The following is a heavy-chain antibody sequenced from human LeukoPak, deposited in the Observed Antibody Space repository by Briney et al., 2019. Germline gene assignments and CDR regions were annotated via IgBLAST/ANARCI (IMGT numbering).Heavy chain of an antibody. D-gene: IGHD1-14*01. J-gene: IGHJ4*02. CDR2: ITSDGSRT. Sequence: GGSLRLSCAASGFTFSNYPMNWVRQAPGKGLEWVSAITSDGSRTYNADSVKGRFTISRDNSKNTLYLQMNGLRADDTAVYYCAKGNIRTPDYWGQGTLVTVSS. CDR3: AKGNIRTPDY. V-gene: IGHV3-23*01. CDR1: GFTFSNYP.